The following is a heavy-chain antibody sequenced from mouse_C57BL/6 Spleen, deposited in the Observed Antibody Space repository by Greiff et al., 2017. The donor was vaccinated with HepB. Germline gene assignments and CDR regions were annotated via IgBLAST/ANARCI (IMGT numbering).Heavy chain of an antibody. Sequence: QVQLKQPGAELVKPGASVKMSCKASGYTFTSYWITWVKQRPGQGLEWIGDIYPGSGSTNYNEKFKSMATLTVDTSSSTAYMQLSSLTSEDSAVYYCARSIYYGTLYYFDYWGQGTTLTVSS. J-gene: IGHJ2*01. CDR3: ARSIYYGTLYYFDY. CDR2: IYPGSGST. D-gene: IGHD2-1*01. CDR1: GYTFTSYW. V-gene: IGHV1-55*01.